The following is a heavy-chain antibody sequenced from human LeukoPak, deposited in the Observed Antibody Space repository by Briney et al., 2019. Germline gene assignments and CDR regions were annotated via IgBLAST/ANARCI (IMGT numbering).Heavy chain of an antibody. CDR1: GFTFSSYS. Sequence: GGSLRLSCAASGFTFSSYSMNWVRQAPGKGLEWVSSISSSSSYIYYAAPVKGRFTISRDNAKNSLYLQMNSLRAEDTAVYYCARDYNRLGSYYFDYWGQGTLVTVSS. CDR3: ARDYNRLGSYYFDY. CDR2: ISSSSSYI. J-gene: IGHJ4*02. D-gene: IGHD1-14*01. V-gene: IGHV3-21*01.